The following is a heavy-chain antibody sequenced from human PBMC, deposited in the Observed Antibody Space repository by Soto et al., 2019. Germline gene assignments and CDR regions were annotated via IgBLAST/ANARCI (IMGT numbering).Heavy chain of an antibody. CDR1: GFTFSSYA. D-gene: IGHD3-22*01. Sequence: GGSLRLSCAASGFTFSSYAMSWVRQAPGKGLEWVSAISGSGGSTYYADSVKGRFTISRDNSKNTLYLQMNSLRAEDTAVYYCAKTSWPPNPTRHSSGYPYYYYGMDVWGQGTTVTVSS. V-gene: IGHV3-23*01. J-gene: IGHJ6*02. CDR2: ISGSGGST. CDR3: AKTSWPPNPTRHSSGYPYYYYGMDV.